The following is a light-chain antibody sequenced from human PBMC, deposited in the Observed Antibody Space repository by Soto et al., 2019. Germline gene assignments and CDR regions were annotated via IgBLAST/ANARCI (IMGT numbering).Light chain of an antibody. Sequence: DIQMTQSPSSLSASVGDRVTITCRASQGVSTYLIWYQQRQGIAPKLLIYAASNLLGGVPSRFSGSGSGTNFTLTITSLQPKDLETYYCQQSYRTPHTLGPGTKLDTK. CDR3: QQSYRTPHT. CDR1: QGVSTY. J-gene: IGKJ2*01. CDR2: AAS. V-gene: IGKV1-39*01.